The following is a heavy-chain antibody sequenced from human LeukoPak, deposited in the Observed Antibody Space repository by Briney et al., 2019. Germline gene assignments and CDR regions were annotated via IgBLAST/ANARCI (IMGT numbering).Heavy chain of an antibody. CDR2: INDSGRA. Sequence: SETLSLTCAVYGGSFSNYYWSWIRQPPGKGLEWIGEINDSGRANYNPSLMSRVTVSVDTSKNQFSLRLTSVTATDTAVYYCARRWNYGRNYYIDVWGNGATVSVSS. CDR3: ARRWNYGRNYYIDV. V-gene: IGHV4-34*01. CDR1: GGSFSNYY. D-gene: IGHD1-7*01. J-gene: IGHJ6*03.